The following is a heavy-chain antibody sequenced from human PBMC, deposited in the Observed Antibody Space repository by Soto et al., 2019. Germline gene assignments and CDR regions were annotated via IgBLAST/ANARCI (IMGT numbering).Heavy chain of an antibody. CDR2: ISYDGSNK. CDR3: DKDLEGGMSLFHYYCVDV. J-gene: IGHJ6*02. V-gene: IGHV3-30*18. D-gene: IGHD2-21*01. Sequence: QVQLVESGGGVVQPGRSLSLSCAASGFTFSSYGMHWVRQAPGKGLEWVAVISYDGSNKYYEDSVKGRFTISRDNSKNTLYLQMNSLRAEDTAVYYCDKDLEGGMSLFHYYCVDVWGQGTTVTVSS. CDR1: GFTFSSYG.